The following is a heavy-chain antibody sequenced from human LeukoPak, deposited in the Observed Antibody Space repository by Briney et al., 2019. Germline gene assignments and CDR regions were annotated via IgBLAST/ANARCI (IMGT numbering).Heavy chain of an antibody. J-gene: IGHJ2*01. CDR3: ARGTRGFDL. D-gene: IGHD1-7*01. CDR1: GVTVSSNY. CDR2: LYSGGIT. V-gene: IGHV3-66*01. Sequence: GGSLRLSCAASGVTVSSNYMSWVRQAPGKGLEWVSVLYSGGITLYADSVKGRFTISRDNAKNSLYLQVNSLRDEDTAVYYCARGTRGFDLWGRGTLVTVSS.